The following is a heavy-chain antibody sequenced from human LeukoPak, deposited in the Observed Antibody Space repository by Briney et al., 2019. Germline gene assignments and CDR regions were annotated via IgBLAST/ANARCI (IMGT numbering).Heavy chain of an antibody. Sequence: SETLSLTCTVSGGSISSYYWSWIRQPPGKGLEWIGYIYYSGSTNYNPSLKSRVTISVDTSKNQFSLELSSVTAADTAVYYCARHAMRSSGYYSNFDYWGQGTLVTVSS. CDR1: GGSISSYY. CDR2: IYYSGST. CDR3: ARHAMRSSGYYSNFDY. J-gene: IGHJ4*02. D-gene: IGHD3-22*01. V-gene: IGHV4-59*08.